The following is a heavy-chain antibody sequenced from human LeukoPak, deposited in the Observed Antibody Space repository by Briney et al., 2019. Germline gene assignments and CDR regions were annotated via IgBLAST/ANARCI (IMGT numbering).Heavy chain of an antibody. CDR1: GFTFSSYA. V-gene: IGHV3-23*01. CDR2: ISGSGGST. CDR3: AKAQSTLIAAAGYYIDY. D-gene: IGHD6-13*01. J-gene: IGHJ4*02. Sequence: GGSLRLSCAASGFTFSSYAMSWVRQAPGKGLEWGSAISGSGGSTYYADSVKGRFTISRDNSKNTLDLQMNSLRAKDTAVYYCAKAQSTLIAAAGYYIDYGGQGTLATVYS.